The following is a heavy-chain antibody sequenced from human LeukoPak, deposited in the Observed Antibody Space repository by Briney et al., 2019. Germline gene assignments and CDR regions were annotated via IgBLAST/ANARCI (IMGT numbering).Heavy chain of an antibody. V-gene: IGHV4-61*02. CDR1: GGSISSGSYY. J-gene: IGHJ4*02. CDR2: IYTSGST. D-gene: IGHD6-13*01. Sequence: KASQTLSLTCTVSGGSISSGSYYWSWIRQPAGKGLEWIGRIYTSGSTNYNPSLKSRVTISVDTSKNQFSLKLNSVTAADTAVYYCAREGSRGIAAAAMGTFDYWGQGTLVTVSS. CDR3: AREGSRGIAAAAMGTFDY.